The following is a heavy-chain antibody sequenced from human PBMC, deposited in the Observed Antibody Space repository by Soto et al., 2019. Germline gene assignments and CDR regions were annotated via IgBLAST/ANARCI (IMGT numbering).Heavy chain of an antibody. CDR3: AKASITMIALIDY. J-gene: IGHJ4*02. D-gene: IGHD3-22*01. V-gene: IGHV3-30*18. CDR2: ISYDGSNK. CDR1: GFTFSSYS. Sequence: GGALRLSCAASGFTFSSYSMHWVRQAPGKGLEWVAVISYDGSNKYYADSVKGRFTISRDNSKNTLYLQMNSLRAEDTAVYYCAKASITMIALIDYWGQGTLVTVSS.